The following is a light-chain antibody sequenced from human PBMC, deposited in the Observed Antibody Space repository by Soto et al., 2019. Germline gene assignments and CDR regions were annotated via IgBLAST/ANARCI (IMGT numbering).Light chain of an antibody. Sequence: QSALTQPASVSGSPGQSITISCTGTSSDVGGYNFVSWYQQHPGKAPKLMIYEVSNRPSGGSNRFSGSKSGNTASLTISGLQAEDEADYYCRSYTTSSTVVFGGGTKLTVL. CDR2: EVS. CDR1: SSDVGGYNF. CDR3: RSYTTSSTVV. V-gene: IGLV2-14*01. J-gene: IGLJ2*01.